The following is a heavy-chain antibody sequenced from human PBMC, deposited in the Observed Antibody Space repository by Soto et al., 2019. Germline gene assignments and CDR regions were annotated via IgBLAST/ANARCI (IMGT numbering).Heavy chain of an antibody. Sequence: SETLSLTCTVSGGSISSYYWSWIRQPPGKGLEWIGYIYYSGSTNYNPSLKSRVTISVDTSKNQFSLKLSSVTAADTAVYYCGREKDYYDSSGYYEVSHAFDIWGQGTMVTVSS. CDR2: IYYSGST. CDR3: GREKDYYDSSGYYEVSHAFDI. J-gene: IGHJ3*02. D-gene: IGHD3-22*01. V-gene: IGHV4-59*01. CDR1: GGSISSYY.